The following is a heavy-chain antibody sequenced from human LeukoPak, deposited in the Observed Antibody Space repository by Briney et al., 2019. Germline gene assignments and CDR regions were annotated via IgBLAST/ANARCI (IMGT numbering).Heavy chain of an antibody. CDR2: IIPIFGTA. V-gene: IGHV1-69*05. CDR3: ARVRSGLRFLEWLFDAFDI. Sequence: SVKVSCKASGGTFSSYAISWVRQAPGQGLEWMGGIIPIFGTANYAQKFQGRVTITTDESTSTAYMELSSLRSEDTAVYYCARVRSGLRFLEWLFDAFDIWGQGTMVTVSS. J-gene: IGHJ3*02. CDR1: GGTFSSYA. D-gene: IGHD3-3*01.